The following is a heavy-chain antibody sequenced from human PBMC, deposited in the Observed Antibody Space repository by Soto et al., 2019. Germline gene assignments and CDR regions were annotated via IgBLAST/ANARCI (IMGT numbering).Heavy chain of an antibody. CDR1: GGTFSSHA. D-gene: IGHD4-4*01. CDR2: IIHRFGAP. CDR3: AKEEGTTPYYYYYSMDV. V-gene: IGHV1-69*12. J-gene: IGHJ6*02. Sequence: QVQLVQSGAEVKKPGSSVKVSCKASGGTFSSHAINWVRQAPGQGLESMGGIIHRFGAPNYAQKFQGRVTITADESTSTAYMELSSLRSDDTAVYYCAKEEGTTPYYYYYSMDVWGQGTTVTVSS.